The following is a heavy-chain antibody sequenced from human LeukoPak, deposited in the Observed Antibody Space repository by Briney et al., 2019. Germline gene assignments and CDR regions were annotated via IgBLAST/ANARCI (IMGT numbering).Heavy chain of an antibody. Sequence: PGGSLRLSCAATGFSFSGYGMHWVRQAPGKGLEGVAVIWYDGSNIHYEESVKGRFTISRDNSKNTLYLQMSSLRAEDTAVYHCARDVAWGGHYNWGQYYYYYMDVWGKGTTVTVSS. CDR1: GFSFSGYG. J-gene: IGHJ6*03. V-gene: IGHV3-33*01. CDR3: ARDVAWGGHYNWGQYYYYYMDV. D-gene: IGHD3-3*01. CDR2: IWYDGSNI.